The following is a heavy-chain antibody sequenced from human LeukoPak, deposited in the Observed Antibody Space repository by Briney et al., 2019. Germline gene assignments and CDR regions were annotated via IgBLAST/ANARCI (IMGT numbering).Heavy chain of an antibody. CDR2: INAGNGNT. D-gene: IGHD3-10*01. V-gene: IGHV1-3*01. CDR3: ARDRVSGQPPEWFDP. CDR1: GYTFTSYA. Sequence: ASVKVSCKASGYTFTSYAMHWVRQAPGQRLEWMGWINAGNGNTKYSQKFQGRVTITRDTSASTAYMELSSLRSEDTAVYYCARDRVSGQPPEWFDPWGQGTLVTVSS. J-gene: IGHJ5*02.